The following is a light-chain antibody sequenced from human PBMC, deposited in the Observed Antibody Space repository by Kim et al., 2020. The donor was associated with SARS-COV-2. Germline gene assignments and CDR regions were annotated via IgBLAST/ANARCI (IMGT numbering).Light chain of an antibody. Sequence: SYELTQPPSVSVAPGETARITCGGDNIGSKSVHWYQQRPGQAPVLVIYFDSDRPSGIPERFSGSNSGNTATLTISRVEAGEEADYYCQVWHSGSDQGGV. CDR1: NIGSKS. J-gene: IGLJ3*02. CDR3: QVWHSGSDQGGV. V-gene: IGLV3-21*04. CDR2: FDS.